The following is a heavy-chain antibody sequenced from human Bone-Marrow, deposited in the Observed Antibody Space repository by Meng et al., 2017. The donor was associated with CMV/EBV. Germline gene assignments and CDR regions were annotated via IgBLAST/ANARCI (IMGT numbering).Heavy chain of an antibody. J-gene: IGHJ6*02. D-gene: IGHD1-1*01. V-gene: IGHV4-61*01. CDR2: IYYSGST. CDR1: GYSISSGYN. Sequence: SETLSLTCSVSGYSISSGYNWAWIRQPPGKGLEWIGYIYYSGSTNYNPSLKSRVTISVDTSKNQFSLKLSSVTAADTAVYYCARDLPGNDGMDVWGQGTTVTVSS. CDR3: ARDLPGNDGMDV.